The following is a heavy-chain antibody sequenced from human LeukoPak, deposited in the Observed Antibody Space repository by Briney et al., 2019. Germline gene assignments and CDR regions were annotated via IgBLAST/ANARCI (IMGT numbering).Heavy chain of an antibody. CDR3: ARHIFGHLFDT. CDR1: ADSISPYY. J-gene: IGHJ4*02. V-gene: IGHV4-59*01. Sequence: PSETLSLTCNGSADSISPYYWSWIRQPPGKGLEWVGYVFRTGHTNYNPSLRSRVTISLDTSKNQFSLKLSSVTAADTAVYYCARHIFGHLFDTWGQGTLVTVSS. D-gene: IGHD3-3*02. CDR2: VFRTGHT.